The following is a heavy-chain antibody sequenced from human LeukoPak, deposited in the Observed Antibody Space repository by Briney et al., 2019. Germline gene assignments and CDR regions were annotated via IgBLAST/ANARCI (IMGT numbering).Heavy chain of an antibody. D-gene: IGHD6-6*01. V-gene: IGHV3-23*01. CDR2: ISANGGST. CDR1: GFTFSSYV. Sequence: GGSLRLSCAVSGFTFSSYVMSWVRQAPGKGLEWVSGISANGGSTYYADSVKGRFTISRDNSKNTLYLHMNSLRAEDTAVYHCTKDHRSIWYSSSSRDAFDIWGQGTMVSVSS. J-gene: IGHJ3*02. CDR3: TKDHRSIWYSSSSRDAFDI.